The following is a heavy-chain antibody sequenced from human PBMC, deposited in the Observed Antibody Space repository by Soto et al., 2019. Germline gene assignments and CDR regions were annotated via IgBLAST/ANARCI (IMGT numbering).Heavy chain of an antibody. V-gene: IGHV4-31*03. J-gene: IGHJ4*02. CDR3: ARGFYSYGYIDY. D-gene: IGHD5-18*01. CDR2: IYYSGST. Sequence: TLSLTCTVSGGSISSGGYYWSWIRHHPGKGLEWIGYIYYSGSTYYNPSLKSRVTISVDTSKNQFSLKLSSVTAADTAVYYCARGFYSYGYIDYWGQGTLVTVSS. CDR1: GGSISSGGYY.